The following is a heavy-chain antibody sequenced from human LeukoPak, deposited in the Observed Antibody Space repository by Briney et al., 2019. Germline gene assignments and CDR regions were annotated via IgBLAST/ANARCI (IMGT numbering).Heavy chain of an antibody. D-gene: IGHD4-17*01. CDR3: ARDPDGDYDFDY. CDR1: GFSCSEYG. J-gene: IGHJ4*02. V-gene: IGHV3-48*01. Sequence: GGSLRLSCAASGFSCSEYGMNWVRRAPGKGLEWLSHINSNGAVISHADSVKGRFTISRDTAKSSLYLQMNSLKIEDTAIYFCARDPDGDYDFDYWSQGTLVTVSS. CDR2: INSNGAVI.